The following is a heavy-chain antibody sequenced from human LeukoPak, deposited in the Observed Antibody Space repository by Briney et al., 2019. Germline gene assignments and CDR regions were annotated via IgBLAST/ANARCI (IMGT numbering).Heavy chain of an antibody. CDR2: ICYGGTT. V-gene: IGHV4-39*01. CDR1: GGSISTSSYY. CDR3: TRGLPRANDAFDI. Sequence: SETLSLTCTVSGGSISTSSYYWGWIRQPPGKGLEWIGSICYGGTTYYNPSLKSRVSISVDTSESQFSLKLSSVTAADTALYYCTRGLPRANDAFDIWGRGTMVTVSS. J-gene: IGHJ3*02.